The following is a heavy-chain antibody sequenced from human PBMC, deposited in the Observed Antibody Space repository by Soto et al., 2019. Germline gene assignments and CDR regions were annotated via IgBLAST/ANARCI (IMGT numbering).Heavy chain of an antibody. CDR1: GGSFSGYY. CDR2: INHSGST. D-gene: IGHD6-13*01. J-gene: IGHJ6*02. Sequence: SETLSLTCAVYGGSFSGYYWSWIRQPPGKGLEWIGEINHSGSTNYNPSLKSRVTISVDTSKNQFSLKLSSVTAADTAVYYCARGEYSSSWYQEGYYYYYGMDVWGQGTTVTVSS. CDR3: ARGEYSSSWYQEGYYYYYGMDV. V-gene: IGHV4-34*01.